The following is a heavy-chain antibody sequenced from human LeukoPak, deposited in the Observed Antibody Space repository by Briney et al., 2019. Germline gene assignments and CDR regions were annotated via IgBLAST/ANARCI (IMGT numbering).Heavy chain of an antibody. CDR2: INPNSGGT. CDR3: ARVLGSGSYSNYFDY. D-gene: IGHD1-26*01. CDR1: GYTFTGYY. J-gene: IGHJ4*02. V-gene: IGHV1-2*06. Sequence: ASVKVSCKASGYTFTGYYMHWVRQAPGQGLEWMGRINPNSGGTNYAQKFQGRVTMTRDTSISTAYMELSRLRSDDTAVYYCARVLGSGSYSNYFDYWGQGTLVTVSS.